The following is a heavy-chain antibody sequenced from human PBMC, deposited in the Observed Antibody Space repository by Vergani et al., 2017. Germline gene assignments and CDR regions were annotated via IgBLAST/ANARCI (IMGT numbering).Heavy chain of an antibody. CDR1: GFTFSSYA. J-gene: IGHJ3*02. Sequence: EVQLLESGGGLVQPGGSLRLSCAASGFTFSSYAMSWVCQAPGKGLEWVSAISGSGGRTYYADSVKGRFTISRDNSKNTLYLQMNSLRAEDTAGYYCAKDRITIFGVVIDSFDIWGQGTMVTVSS. CDR3: AKDRITIFGVVIDSFDI. D-gene: IGHD3-3*01. V-gene: IGHV3-23*01. CDR2: ISGSGGRT.